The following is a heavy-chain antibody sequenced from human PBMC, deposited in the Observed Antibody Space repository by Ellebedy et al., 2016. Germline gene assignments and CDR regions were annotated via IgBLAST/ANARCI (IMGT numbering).Heavy chain of an antibody. CDR2: INHSGST. D-gene: IGHD2-8*02. V-gene: IGHV4-34*01. Sequence: SETLSLTXAVYGGSFSGYYWSWIRQPPGKGLEWIGEINHSGSTNYNPSLKSRVTISVDTSKNQFSLKLSSVTAADTAVDYRARDWWGMVDTRGWFDPWGQGTLVTGSS. J-gene: IGHJ5*02. CDR1: GGSFSGYY. CDR3: ARDWWGMVDTRGWFDP.